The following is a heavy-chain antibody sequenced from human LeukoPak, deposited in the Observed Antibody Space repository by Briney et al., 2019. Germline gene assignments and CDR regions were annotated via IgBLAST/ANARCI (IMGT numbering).Heavy chain of an antibody. CDR1: GLTFSSYA. Sequence: PGGSRRLSVAAPGLTFSSYALSWVRQAPGKGLEWVSAISGSGGSTYYADSVKGRFTISRDNSKNTLYLQMNSLRAEDTAVYYCARSLLGYSYVLDYWGQGTLVTVSS. CDR2: ISGSGGST. V-gene: IGHV3-23*01. D-gene: IGHD5-18*01. J-gene: IGHJ4*02. CDR3: ARSLLGYSYVLDY.